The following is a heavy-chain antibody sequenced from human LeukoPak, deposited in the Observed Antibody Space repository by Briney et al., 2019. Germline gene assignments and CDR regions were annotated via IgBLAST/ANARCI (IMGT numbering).Heavy chain of an antibody. CDR2: IKQDGSEK. V-gene: IGHV3-7*01. D-gene: IGHD1-26*01. J-gene: IGHJ4*02. CDR1: GFVFSSYW. CDR3: ARGSVGYSKS. Sequence: PGGSLRLSCAASGFVFSSYWMIWVRQAPGKGLEWVANIKQDGSEKYYVDSVKGRFTISRDNAKNSLYLQMNSLRAEDTAVYYCARGSVGYSKSWGQGTLVTVSS.